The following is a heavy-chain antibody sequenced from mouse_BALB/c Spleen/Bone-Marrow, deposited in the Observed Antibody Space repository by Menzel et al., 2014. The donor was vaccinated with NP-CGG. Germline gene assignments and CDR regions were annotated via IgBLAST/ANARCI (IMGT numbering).Heavy chain of an antibody. Sequence: ESGPGLVKPSQSLSLTCTVTGYSITSDYAWNWIRQFPGNKLEWMGYIGYSDSTSYNPSLKSRISITPDTSKNHFFLQLNSVTAEDTATYYCAISNYYGSSYCYFDYWGQGTTLTVSS. D-gene: IGHD1-1*01. CDR1: GYSITSDYA. J-gene: IGHJ2*01. CDR3: AISNYYGSSYCYFDY. CDR2: IGYSDST. V-gene: IGHV3-2*02.